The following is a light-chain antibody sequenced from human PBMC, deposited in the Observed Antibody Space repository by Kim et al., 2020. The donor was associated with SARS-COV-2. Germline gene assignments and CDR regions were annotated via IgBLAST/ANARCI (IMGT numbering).Light chain of an antibody. CDR3: QQYVTSPRT. Sequence: EIVLTQSPGTLSLSPGERATLSCRASQNISSSYLAWYQQKPGQAPRLLMYSASSRATGIPDRFSGSGSGTDHTLTISRLEPEDFAVYYCQQYVTSPRTFGQGTKVDIK. V-gene: IGKV3-20*01. J-gene: IGKJ1*01. CDR2: SAS. CDR1: QNISSSY.